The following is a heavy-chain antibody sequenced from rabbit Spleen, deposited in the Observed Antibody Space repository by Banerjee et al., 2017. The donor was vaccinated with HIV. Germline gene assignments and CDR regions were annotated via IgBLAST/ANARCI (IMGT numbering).Heavy chain of an antibody. Sequence: QSLEESGGGLVKPGASLTLTCTASGVSFSSNHYMCWVRQAPGKGLEWIACIEGGSSAFSYFASWAKGRFTISKTSSTTVTLQMTSLTAADTATYFCARNFDLWGPGTLVTVS. CDR2: IEGGSSAFS. CDR1: GVSFSSNHY. CDR3: ARNFDL. V-gene: IGHV1S40*01. J-gene: IGHJ4*01.